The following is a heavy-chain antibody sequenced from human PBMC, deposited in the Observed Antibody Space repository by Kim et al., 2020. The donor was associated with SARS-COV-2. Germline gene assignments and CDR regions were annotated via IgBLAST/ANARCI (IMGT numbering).Heavy chain of an antibody. J-gene: IGHJ6*02. CDR2: INHSGST. Sequence: SETLSLTCAVYGGSFSGYYWSWIRQPPGKGLEWIGEINHSGSTNYNPSLKSRVTISVDTSKNQFSLKLSSVTAADTAVYYCARFRKYSSSSRLNYYYGMDVWGQGTTVTVSS. CDR3: ARFRKYSSSSRLNYYYGMDV. D-gene: IGHD6-6*01. CDR1: GGSFSGYY. V-gene: IGHV4-34*01.